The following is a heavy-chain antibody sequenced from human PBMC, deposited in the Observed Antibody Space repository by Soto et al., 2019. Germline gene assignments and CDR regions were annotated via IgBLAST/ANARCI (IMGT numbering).Heavy chain of an antibody. V-gene: IGHV5-51*01. D-gene: IGHD3-3*01. J-gene: IGHJ6*03. CDR2: IYPGDSDT. CDR3: ARGPKGTIFGVAIGYYYYYMDV. Sequence: GESLKISCKGSGYSFTSYWIGWVRQMPGKGLEWMGIIYPGDSDTRYSPSFQGQVTISADKSISTAYLQWSSLKASDTAMYYCARGPKGTIFGVAIGYYYYYMDVWSKGTMVTVSS. CDR1: GYSFTSYW.